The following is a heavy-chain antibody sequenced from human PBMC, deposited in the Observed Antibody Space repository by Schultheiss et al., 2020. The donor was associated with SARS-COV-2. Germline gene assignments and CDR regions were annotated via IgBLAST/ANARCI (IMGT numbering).Heavy chain of an antibody. J-gene: IGHJ4*02. V-gene: IGHV3-23*01. CDR2: ISGSGGST. Sequence: GGSLRLSCAASGFTFSSYAMSWVRQAPGKGLEWVSAISGSGGSTYYADSVKGRFTISRDNSKNTLYLQMNSLRAEDTAVYYCAKGYCSSTSCFYDYWGRGTLVTVSS. CDR1: GFTFSSYA. CDR3: AKGYCSSTSCFYDY. D-gene: IGHD2-2*01.